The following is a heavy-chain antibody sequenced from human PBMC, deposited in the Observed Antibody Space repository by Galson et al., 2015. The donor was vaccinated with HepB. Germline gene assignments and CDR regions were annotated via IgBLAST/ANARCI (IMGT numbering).Heavy chain of an antibody. J-gene: IGHJ4*02. CDR3: AREGDSWVPFDY. V-gene: IGHV4-34*01. D-gene: IGHD6-13*01. Sequence: ETLSLTCAVYGGSFSGYYWSWIRQPPGKGLEWIGEINHSGSTNYNPSLKSRVTISVDTSKNQSSLKLSSVTAADTAVYYCAREGDSWVPFDYWGQGTLVTVSS. CDR2: INHSGST. CDR1: GGSFSGYY.